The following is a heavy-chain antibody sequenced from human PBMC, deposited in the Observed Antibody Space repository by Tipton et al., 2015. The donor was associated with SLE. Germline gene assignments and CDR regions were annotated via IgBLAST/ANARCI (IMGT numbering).Heavy chain of an antibody. V-gene: IGHV3-33*08. Sequence: SLRLSCAASGFTFSSYGMHWVRQAPGKGLEWVAVIWYDGTNKYYADSVKGRFTIFRDNSKNTLYLQMNSLRAEDTAVYYCARTYYYYYYGMDVWGQGTTVTVSS. CDR1: GFTFSSYG. J-gene: IGHJ6*02. CDR2: IWYDGTNK. CDR3: ARTYYYYYYGMDV.